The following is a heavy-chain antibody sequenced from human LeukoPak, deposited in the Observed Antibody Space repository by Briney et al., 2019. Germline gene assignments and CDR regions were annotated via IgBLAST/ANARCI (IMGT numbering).Heavy chain of an antibody. V-gene: IGHV4-59*01. Sequence: PSETLSLTCTVSGGSISSYYWSWIRQPPGKGLEWIGYIYYSGSTNYNPSLESRVTISVDTSKNQFSLKLSSVIAADTAVYYCARGRGYSYGRPLFDYWGQGTLVTVSS. J-gene: IGHJ4*02. CDR3: ARGRGYSYGRPLFDY. CDR2: IYYSGST. D-gene: IGHD5-18*01. CDR1: GGSISSYY.